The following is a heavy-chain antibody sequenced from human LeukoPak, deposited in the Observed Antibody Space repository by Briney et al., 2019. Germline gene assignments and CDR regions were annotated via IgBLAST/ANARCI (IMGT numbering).Heavy chain of an antibody. V-gene: IGHV4-34*01. CDR1: GGSGYY. J-gene: IGHJ4*02. CDR2: INHSGST. D-gene: IGHD5-12*01. CDR3: ARGVATTNL. Sequence: SETLSLTCAVYGGSGYYWSWIRQPPGKGLEWIGEINHSGSTNYNPSLKSRVTISVDTSKNQFSLKLSSVTAADTAVYYCARGVATTNLWGQGTLVTVSS.